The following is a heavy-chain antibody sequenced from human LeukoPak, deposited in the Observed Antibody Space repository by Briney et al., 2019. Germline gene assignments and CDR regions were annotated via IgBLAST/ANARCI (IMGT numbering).Heavy chain of an antibody. CDR1: GITFSSYA. J-gene: IGHJ4*02. D-gene: IGHD2-2*01. CDR3: ARLPAYCSSTSCYYDY. V-gene: IGHV3-20*04. Sequence: GGSLRLSCAASGITFSSYAMSWVRQGPGKGLEWGSGISWNSGSIGYADSVKGRFTISRDNAKNSLFLQMNSLRAEDTAVYYCARLPAYCSSTSCYYDYWGQGTLVTVSS. CDR2: ISWNSGSI.